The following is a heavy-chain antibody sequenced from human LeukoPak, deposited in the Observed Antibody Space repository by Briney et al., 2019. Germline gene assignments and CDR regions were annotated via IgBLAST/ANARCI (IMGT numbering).Heavy chain of an antibody. CDR2: INPNSGGT. J-gene: IGHJ6*02. D-gene: IGHD3-9*01. Sequence: PLASVKVSCKASGYTFTGYYMHWVRQAPGQGLEWMGWINPNSGGTNYAQKFQGRVTMTRDTSISTAYMELSRLRSDDTAVYYCARDYAGYLNWLFPPYYYYGMDVWGQGTTVTVSS. CDR3: ARDYAGYLNWLFPPYYYYGMDV. V-gene: IGHV1-2*02. CDR1: GYTFTGYY.